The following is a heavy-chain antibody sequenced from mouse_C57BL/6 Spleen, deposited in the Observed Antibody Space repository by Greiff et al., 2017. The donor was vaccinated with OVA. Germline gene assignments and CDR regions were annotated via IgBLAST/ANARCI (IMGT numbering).Heavy chain of an antibody. CDR3: AKNSFYDSYAMDY. Sequence: VQLVASGPGLVQPSQSLSITCTVSGFSLTSYGVHWVRQSPGRGLEWLGVIWRGGSTDYNAAFMSRLSITKDNSKSQVFVKMNSLQADDTAIYYCAKNSFYDSYAMDYWGQGTSVTVSS. CDR2: IWRGGST. CDR1: GFSLTSYG. D-gene: IGHD2-10*01. J-gene: IGHJ4*01. V-gene: IGHV2-5*01.